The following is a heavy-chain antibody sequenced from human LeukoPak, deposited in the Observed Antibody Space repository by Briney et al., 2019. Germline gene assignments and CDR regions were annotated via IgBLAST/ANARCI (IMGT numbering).Heavy chain of an antibody. CDR1: GGSISSYY. J-gene: IGHJ2*01. Sequence: SETLSLTCTVSGGSISSYYWSWIRQPARKGLEWIGRFYTNGRTNYNPSLKSRITMSVDTSKNQFSLKLSSVTAADTAVYYCANSGGYYWYFDLWGRGTLVTVSS. CDR2: FYTNGRT. D-gene: IGHD3-16*01. CDR3: ANSGGYYWYFDL. V-gene: IGHV4-4*07.